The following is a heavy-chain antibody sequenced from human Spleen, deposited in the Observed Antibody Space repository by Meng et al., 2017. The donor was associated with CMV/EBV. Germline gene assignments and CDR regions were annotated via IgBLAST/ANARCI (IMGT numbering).Heavy chain of an antibody. D-gene: IGHD6-19*01. V-gene: IGHV4-61*01. J-gene: IGHJ5*02. CDR2: IYYSGTT. Sequence: SETLSLTCTVSGGSVNSGTYYWSWIRQTPGKGLEWIGYIYYSGTTNYNPSLKSRVTISVDTSKNQFSLKLSSVTAADAAVYYCARVRGAVAGVEWFDPWGQGTLVTVSS. CDR1: GGSVNSGTYY. CDR3: ARVRGAVAGVEWFDP.